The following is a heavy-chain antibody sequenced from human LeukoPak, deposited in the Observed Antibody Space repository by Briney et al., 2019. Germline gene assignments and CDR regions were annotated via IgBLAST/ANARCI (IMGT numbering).Heavy chain of an antibody. CDR3: ARVVAAAGFDY. V-gene: IGHV3-21*01. CDR2: ISSSSSYI. J-gene: IGHJ4*02. CDR1: GFTFSSYS. Sequence: GGSLRISCAASGFTFSSYSMNWVRQAPGKGLEWVSSISSSSSYIYYADSVKGRFTISRDNAKNSLYLQMNSLRAEDTAVYYCARVVAAAGFDYWGQGTLVTVSS. D-gene: IGHD6-13*01.